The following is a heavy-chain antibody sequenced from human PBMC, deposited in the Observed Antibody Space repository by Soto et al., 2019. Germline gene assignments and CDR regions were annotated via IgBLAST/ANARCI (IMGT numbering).Heavy chain of an antibody. CDR2: INHSGST. CDR1: GGSFSGYY. V-gene: IGHV4-34*01. Sequence: SETLSLTCAVYGGSFSGYYWSWIRQPPGKGLEWIGEINHSGSTNYNPSLKSRVTISVDTSKNQFSLKLSSVTAADTAVYYCARGGSYYDSSGYYAPKHFDYWGQGTLVTVPQ. J-gene: IGHJ4*02. CDR3: ARGGSYYDSSGYYAPKHFDY. D-gene: IGHD3-22*01.